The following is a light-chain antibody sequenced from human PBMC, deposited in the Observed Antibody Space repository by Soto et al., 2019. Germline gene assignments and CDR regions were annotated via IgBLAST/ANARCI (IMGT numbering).Light chain of an antibody. Sequence: QSVLTQPPSVSAAPGQKVTISCSGSSSNIGGNSVSWYQQLPGTAPKLLIYDDNKRPSGIPNRFSGSKSGTSATLGITGFXTGDEADYYCGSWDSSLSAYVFGPGTKVTVL. CDR2: DDN. V-gene: IGLV1-51*01. J-gene: IGLJ1*01. CDR1: SSNIGGNS. CDR3: GSWDSSLSAYV.